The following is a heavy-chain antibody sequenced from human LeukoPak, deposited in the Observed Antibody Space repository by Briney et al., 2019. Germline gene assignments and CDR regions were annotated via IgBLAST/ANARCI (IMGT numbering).Heavy chain of an antibody. CDR1: GGTFSSYA. D-gene: IGHD4-17*01. Sequence: SVKVSCKASGGTFSSYAISWVRQAPGQGLEWMGGIIPIFGTANYAQKFQGRVTITTDESTSTAYMELSSPRSEDTAVYYCARGRSPSDYGDYVPDYWGQGTLVTVSS. CDR2: IIPIFGTA. J-gene: IGHJ4*02. CDR3: ARGRSPSDYGDYVPDY. V-gene: IGHV1-69*05.